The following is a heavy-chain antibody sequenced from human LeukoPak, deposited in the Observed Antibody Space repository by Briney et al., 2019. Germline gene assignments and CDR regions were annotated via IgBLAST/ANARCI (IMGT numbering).Heavy chain of an antibody. D-gene: IGHD6-13*01. CDR1: GGSFISSDW. Sequence: PSGTLSLTCAVSGGSFISSDWWSWVRQPPGKGLEWIGEIHDSGRTNYNPSLKSRVTISVDKSKNQFSLNPSSMTAADTAVYYCATEGPYIPAVYWGQGTLVIVSS. V-gene: IGHV4-4*02. CDR3: ATEGPYIPAVY. CDR2: IHDSGRT. J-gene: IGHJ4*02.